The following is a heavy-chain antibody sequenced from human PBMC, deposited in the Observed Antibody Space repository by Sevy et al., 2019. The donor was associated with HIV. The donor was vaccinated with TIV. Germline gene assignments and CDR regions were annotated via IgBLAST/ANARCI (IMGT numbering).Heavy chain of an antibody. V-gene: IGHV3-21*01. D-gene: IGHD1-1*01. Sequence: GESLKISCAASGFTFSSYSMNWVRQAPGKGLEWVSSISSSSSYIYYADSVKGRFTISRDNAKNSLYLQMNSLRAEDTAVYYCARELERPNVGYRGQGTLVTVSS. J-gene: IGHJ4*02. CDR1: GFTFSSYS. CDR3: ARELERPNVGY. CDR2: ISSSSSYI.